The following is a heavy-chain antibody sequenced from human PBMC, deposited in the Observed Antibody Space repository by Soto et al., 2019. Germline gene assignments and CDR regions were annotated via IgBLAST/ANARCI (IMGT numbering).Heavy chain of an antibody. J-gene: IGHJ4*02. CDR1: GFTFSSYT. V-gene: IGHV3-21*01. Sequence: EVQLVESGGGLVKPGGSLRLSCAASGFTFSSYTMNWVRQAPGKGLEWVSSISRSSSYIYFADSVKGRFTISRDNAKNALDLQMNSLRAEDTAVYYCGAATGAYWGQGTLVTVSS. D-gene: IGHD2-15*01. CDR2: ISRSSSYI. CDR3: GAATGAY.